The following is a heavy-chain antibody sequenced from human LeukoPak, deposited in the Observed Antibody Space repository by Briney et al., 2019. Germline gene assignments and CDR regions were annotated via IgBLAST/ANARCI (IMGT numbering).Heavy chain of an antibody. J-gene: IGHJ4*02. V-gene: IGHV3-7*01. Sequence: TGGSLRLSCAASGITFSRFWMSWVRQAPGKGLQWVANINQDGSEKHYVDSVKGRFTISRDNAKNSLYLQMNSLRAEDTAVYYCARGVVYPAWSGPHWSDYWGQGALVTVSS. CDR1: GITFSRFW. D-gene: IGHD3-3*01. CDR2: INQDGSEK. CDR3: ARGVVYPAWSGPHWSDY.